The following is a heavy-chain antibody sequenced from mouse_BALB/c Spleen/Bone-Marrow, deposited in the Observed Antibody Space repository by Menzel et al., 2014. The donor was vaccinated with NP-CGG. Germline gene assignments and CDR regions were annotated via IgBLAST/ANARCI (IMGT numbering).Heavy chain of an antibody. D-gene: IGHD4-1*01. CDR2: IWSGGST. J-gene: IGHJ2*01. CDR3: ARNPVGRNYFDY. CDR1: GFSFPNYG. V-gene: IGHV2-2*02. Sequence: VQLQESGPGLVQPSQRLSIPCTVSGFSFPNYGVHWVRQSPGKGLEWLGVIWSGGSTDYNAAFISRLSISKDNSKSQVFFKMNSLQANDTAIYYCARNPVGRNYFDYWGQGTTLTVSS.